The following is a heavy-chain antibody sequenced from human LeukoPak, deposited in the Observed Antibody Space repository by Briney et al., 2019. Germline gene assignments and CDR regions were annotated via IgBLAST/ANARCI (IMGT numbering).Heavy chain of an antibody. CDR1: GGSISSSYYY. Sequence: PSETLSLTCTVSGGSISSSYYYWGWIRQPPGKGLEWIGSIYYSGSTYYNPSLKSRVTISVDKSKNQFSLKLSSVTAADTAVYYCARATAAAGNIDYWGQGTLVTVSS. J-gene: IGHJ4*02. CDR2: IYYSGST. CDR3: ARATAAAGNIDY. D-gene: IGHD6-13*01. V-gene: IGHV4-39*07.